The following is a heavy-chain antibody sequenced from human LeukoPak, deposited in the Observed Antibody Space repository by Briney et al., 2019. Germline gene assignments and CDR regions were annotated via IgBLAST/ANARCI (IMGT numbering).Heavy chain of an antibody. CDR1: GFTFRTFG. CDR3: ANREGGAVAGNY. J-gene: IGHJ4*02. D-gene: IGHD6-19*01. CDR2: IWYDGINK. V-gene: IGHV3-33*06. Sequence: GGSLRLSCAASGFTFRTFGMHWVRQAPGKGLEWVAIIWYDGINKYCADSVKGRFTISRDNSKNTLYLQMDSLRAEDTAVYYCANREGGAVAGNYWGQGTLVTVSS.